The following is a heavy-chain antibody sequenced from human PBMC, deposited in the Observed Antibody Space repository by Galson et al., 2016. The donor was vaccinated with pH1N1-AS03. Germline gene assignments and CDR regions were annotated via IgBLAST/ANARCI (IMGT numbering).Heavy chain of an antibody. Sequence: SVKVSCKASGYTFSNYAFSWLRQTPGQGLEWMGWISAHSGHASYAQAFQGRVSMTIDASTTTTYMELRSLTTYDAAVYFCASDRTTVTETLLYDSRGQGTLLTVSS. CDR2: ISAHSGHA. J-gene: IGHJ4*02. CDR1: GYTFSNYA. CDR3: ASDRTTVTETLLYDS. V-gene: IGHV1-18*01. D-gene: IGHD4-17*01.